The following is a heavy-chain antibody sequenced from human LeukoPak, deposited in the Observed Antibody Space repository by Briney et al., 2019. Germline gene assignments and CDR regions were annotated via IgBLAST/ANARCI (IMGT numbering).Heavy chain of an antibody. J-gene: IGHJ4*02. D-gene: IGHD1-26*01. Sequence: GGSLRLSCAASGFTFSSYWMHWVRQAPGKGLVWVSRINSDGSSTSYADSVKGRFTISRDNAKNTLYLQMNSLRAEDTAVYYCARGMRVGANPFDYWGQGTLVTVSS. CDR1: GFTFSSYW. CDR2: INSDGSST. V-gene: IGHV3-74*01. CDR3: ARGMRVGANPFDY.